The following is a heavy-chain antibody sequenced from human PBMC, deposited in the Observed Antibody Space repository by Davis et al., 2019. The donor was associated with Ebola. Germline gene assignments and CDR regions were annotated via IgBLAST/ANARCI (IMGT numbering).Heavy chain of an antibody. V-gene: IGHV4-38-2*02. D-gene: IGHD5-24*01. CDR1: GYSISSAYY. J-gene: IGHJ4*02. CDR3: VRGSDAYKTGY. CDR2: IYYSGST. Sequence: MPGGSLRLSCTVSGYSISSAYYWGWIRQPPGKGLEWIGSIYYSGSTYYNPSLKSRVTISVDTSKNQFSLEVRSVTAADTAFYYCVRGSDAYKTGYWGQGTLVTVSS.